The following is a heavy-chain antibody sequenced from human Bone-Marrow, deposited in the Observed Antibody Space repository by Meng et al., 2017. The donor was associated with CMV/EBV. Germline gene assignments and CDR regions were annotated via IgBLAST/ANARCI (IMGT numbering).Heavy chain of an antibody. CDR3: ARAIVGALGMDV. V-gene: IGHV3-13*01. J-gene: IGHJ6*02. D-gene: IGHD1-26*01. CDR1: GFTFSSYD. Sequence: ETLSLTCAASGFTFSSYDMHWVRQATGKGLEWVSAIGTAGDTYYPGSVKGRFTISRENAKNSLYLQMNSLRAGDTAVYYCARAIVGALGMDVWGQGTTVTVAS. CDR2: IGTAGDT.